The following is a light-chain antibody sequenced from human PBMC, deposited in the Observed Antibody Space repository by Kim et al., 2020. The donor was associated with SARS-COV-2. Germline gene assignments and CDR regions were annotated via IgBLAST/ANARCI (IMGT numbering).Light chain of an antibody. CDR3: NSRNSNDNVV. V-gene: IGLV3-19*01. CDR2: GKN. Sequence: VALGQTVRITCQGDSLRSYYATWYQQKPGQAPILVIYGKNNRPSGIPDRFSGSSSGNTASLTITGTQAGDEADYYCNSRNSNDNVVFGGGTKVTVL. CDR1: SLRSYY. J-gene: IGLJ2*01.